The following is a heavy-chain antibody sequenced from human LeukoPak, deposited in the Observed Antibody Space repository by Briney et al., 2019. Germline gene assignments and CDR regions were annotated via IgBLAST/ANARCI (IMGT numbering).Heavy chain of an antibody. CDR2: ISSSSSTI. V-gene: IGHV3-48*01. J-gene: IGHJ4*02. CDR1: GFTFSTHW. CDR3: ARDPYYYDSSGYCDY. D-gene: IGHD3-22*01. Sequence: GGSLRLSCAASGFTFSTHWMSWVRQAPGKGLEWVSYISSSSSTIYYADSVKGRFTISRGNAKNSLYLQMNSLRAEDTAVYYCARDPYYYDSSGYCDYWGQGTLVTVSS.